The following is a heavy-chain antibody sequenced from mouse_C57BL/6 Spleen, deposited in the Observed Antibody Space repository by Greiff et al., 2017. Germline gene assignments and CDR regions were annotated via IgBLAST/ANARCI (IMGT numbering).Heavy chain of an antibody. V-gene: IGHV1-64*01. Sequence: QVQLQQPGAELVKPGASVKLSCKASGYTFTSYWMHWVKQRPGQGLEWIGMIHPTSGSTNYNEKFKSKATLTVDKSSSTAYMQLSSLTSEDSAVYYCARGTTVVAPDCWGQGTTLTVSS. CDR2: IHPTSGST. D-gene: IGHD1-1*01. CDR1: GYTFTSYW. J-gene: IGHJ2*01. CDR3: ARGTTVVAPDC.